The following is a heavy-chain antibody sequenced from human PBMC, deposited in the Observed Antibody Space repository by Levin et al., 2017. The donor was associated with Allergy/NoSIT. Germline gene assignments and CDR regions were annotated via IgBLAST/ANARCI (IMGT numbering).Heavy chain of an antibody. CDR1: GFTFTNYA. CDR3: ARRPSYYDSWIFEY. V-gene: IGHV3-30*04. CDR2: VSNDEKFK. Sequence: GGSLRLSCAASGFTFTNYAIHWVRQAPGKGLEWVAVVSNDEKFKYYADSVKGRVTISRDNSKNTLYLQMNSLRAEDTAVYYCARRPSYYDSWIFEYWGQGTLVTVSS. D-gene: IGHD3-3*01. J-gene: IGHJ4*02.